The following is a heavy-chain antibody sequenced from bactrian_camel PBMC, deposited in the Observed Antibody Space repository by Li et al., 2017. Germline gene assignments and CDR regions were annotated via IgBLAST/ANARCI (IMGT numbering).Heavy chain of an antibody. CDR3: AAQLGQWCDAAVRERFFRH. J-gene: IGHJ4*01. V-gene: IGHV3S26*01. D-gene: IGHD1*01. CDR1: GVTSRNYC. CDR2: IEYPERQ. Sequence: HVQLVESGGGSVQAGGSLRLSCVASGVTSRNYCMKWFRQAPGKEREGVAAIEYPERQIYTHKFKGQFTISKDNAKNTLYLQLDNVTPQDSAMYYCAAQLGQWCDAAVRERFFRHWGQGTQVTVS.